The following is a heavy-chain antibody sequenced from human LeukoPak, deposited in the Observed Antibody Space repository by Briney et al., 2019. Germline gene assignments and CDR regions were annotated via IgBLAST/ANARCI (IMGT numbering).Heavy chain of an antibody. CDR2: IIPIFGTA. CDR3: ASTIFGVVSYFDY. J-gene: IGHJ4*02. Sequence: SVKVSCKASGGTFSSYAISWVRQAPGQGLEWMGGIIPIFGTANYAQKFQGRVTITTDKSTSTAYMELSSLRSEDTAVYYCASTIFGVVSYFDYWGQGTLVTVSS. D-gene: IGHD3-3*01. CDR1: GGTFSSYA. V-gene: IGHV1-69*05.